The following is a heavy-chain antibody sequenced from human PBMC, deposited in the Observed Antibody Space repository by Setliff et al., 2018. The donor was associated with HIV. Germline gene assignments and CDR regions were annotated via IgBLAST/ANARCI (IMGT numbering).Heavy chain of an antibody. D-gene: IGHD3-9*01. V-gene: IGHV1-18*01. Sequence: GASVKVSCKASGSSFTSYGLNWVRQAPGQGLEWMGWISVYNGYTNYAQKVRDRVTMTADTSTSTAYMELRSLRSDDTAVYYCARAYDILTGYFDYWGQG. CDR2: ISVYNGYT. CDR3: ARAYDILTGYFDY. CDR1: GSSFTSYG. J-gene: IGHJ4*02.